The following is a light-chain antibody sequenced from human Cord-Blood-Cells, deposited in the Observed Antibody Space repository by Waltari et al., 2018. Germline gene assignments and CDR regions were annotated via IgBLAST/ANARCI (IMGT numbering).Light chain of an antibody. Sequence: QMPQSPSSLSASVGDRVTITCRASQSISSYLNWYQQKPGKAPKLLIYAASSLQSGVPSRFSGSGSGTDFTLTISSLQPEDFATYYCQQSYSTPLTFGGGTKVEIK. CDR1: QSISSY. CDR2: AAS. J-gene: IGKJ4*01. V-gene: IGKV1-39*01. CDR3: QQSYSTPLT.